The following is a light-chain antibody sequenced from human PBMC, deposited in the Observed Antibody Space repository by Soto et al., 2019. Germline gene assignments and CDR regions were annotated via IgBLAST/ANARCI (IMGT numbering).Light chain of an antibody. CDR3: QQSYSTSPIT. V-gene: IGKV1-39*01. Sequence: PSSLSASVGDRVTITCRASQSISSYLNWYQQKPGKAPKLLIYAASSLQSGVPSRFSGSGSGTDFTLTISSLQPEDFATYYCQQSYSTSPITFGQGTRLEIK. CDR1: QSISSY. J-gene: IGKJ5*01. CDR2: AAS.